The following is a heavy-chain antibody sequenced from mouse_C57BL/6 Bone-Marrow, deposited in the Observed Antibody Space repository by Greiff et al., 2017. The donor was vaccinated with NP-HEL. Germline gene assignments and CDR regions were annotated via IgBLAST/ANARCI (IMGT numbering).Heavy chain of an antibody. J-gene: IGHJ4*01. CDR1: GFTFSDYG. Sequence: EVHLVESGGGLVQPGGSLKLSCAASGFTFSDYGMAWVRQAPRQGPEWVAFISNLAYCIYYADTVTGRFTISRENAKNTLYQEKSNLRSEDTAMYYCARQDGNYDYYAMDYWGQGTSVTVSS. V-gene: IGHV5-15*01. CDR2: ISNLAYCI. CDR3: ARQDGNYDYYAMDY. D-gene: IGHD2-1*01.